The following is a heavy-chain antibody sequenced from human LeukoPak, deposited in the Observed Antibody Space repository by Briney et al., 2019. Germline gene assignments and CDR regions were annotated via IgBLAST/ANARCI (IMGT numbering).Heavy chain of an antibody. CDR2: INHSGGT. D-gene: IGHD2-21*02. Sequence: SETLSLTCAVYGGSFSGYYWSWIRQPPGKGLEWIGGINHSGGTNYNPSLKSRVTISVDTSKSQFSLKLSSVTAADTAVYYCARSKVPATGNWFDPWGQGTLVTVSS. V-gene: IGHV4-34*01. CDR3: ARSKVPATGNWFDP. CDR1: GGSFSGYY. J-gene: IGHJ5*02.